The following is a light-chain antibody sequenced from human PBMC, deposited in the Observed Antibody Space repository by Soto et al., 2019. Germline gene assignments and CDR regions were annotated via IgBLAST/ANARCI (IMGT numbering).Light chain of an antibody. CDR2: DVT. CDR1: SSDVGDYNY. Sequence: QSVLTQPRSVSGSPGQSVAISCTGTSSDVGDYNYVSWYQQHPGKAPKLIIYDVTKRPSGVPDRFSGSSSGNTASLTISGLQAEDEADYFCCSYAGSYSYVFGTGTKVTVL. V-gene: IGLV2-11*01. J-gene: IGLJ1*01. CDR3: CSYAGSYSYV.